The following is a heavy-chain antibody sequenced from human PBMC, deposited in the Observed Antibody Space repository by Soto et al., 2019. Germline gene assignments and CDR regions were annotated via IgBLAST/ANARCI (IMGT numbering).Heavy chain of an antibody. CDR1: GGSISSYY. CDR3: ARRYGYSFDY. Sequence: ASETLSLTCAVYGGSISSYYWSWIRQPPGKGLEWIGYIYYSGSTNYNPSLKSRVTISVDTSKNQFSLKLSSVTAADTAVYYCARRYGYSFDYWGQGTMVTVSS. D-gene: IGHD1-1*01. V-gene: IGHV4-59*08. J-gene: IGHJ4*03. CDR2: IYYSGST.